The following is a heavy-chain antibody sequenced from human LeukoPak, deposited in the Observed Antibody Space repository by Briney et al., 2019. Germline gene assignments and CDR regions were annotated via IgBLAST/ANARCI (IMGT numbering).Heavy chain of an antibody. V-gene: IGHV3-9*01. D-gene: IGHD1-26*01. J-gene: IGHJ3*02. CDR1: GFTFDDYA. CDR2: ISWNSGGI. CDR3: GKDSGSYGGAFDI. Sequence: FLRLSCSASGFTFDDYAMHWVRQAPGKGLEWVSGISWNSGGIGFAGSVKGRFTISRDNAKTSLYLKMTSLRAEATALYSCGKDSGSYGGAFDIWGQGTMVTVSS.